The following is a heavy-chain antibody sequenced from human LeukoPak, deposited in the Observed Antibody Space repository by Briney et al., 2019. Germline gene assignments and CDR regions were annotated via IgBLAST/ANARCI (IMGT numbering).Heavy chain of an antibody. D-gene: IGHD6-19*01. Sequence: GGSLRLSCAASGFTFSSYSMNWVRQAPGKGLEWVSSISSSSRYIYYADSVKGRFTISRDNAKNSLYLQMNSLRAEDTAVYYCARSRKQWLVDYWGQGTLVTGSS. CDR3: ARSRKQWLVDY. CDR1: GFTFSSYS. CDR2: ISSSSRYI. J-gene: IGHJ4*02. V-gene: IGHV3-21*01.